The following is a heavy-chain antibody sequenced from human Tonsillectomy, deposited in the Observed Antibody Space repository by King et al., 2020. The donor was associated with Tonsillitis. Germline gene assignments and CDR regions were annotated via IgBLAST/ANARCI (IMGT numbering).Heavy chain of an antibody. Sequence: QLQESGPGLVKPSETLSLTCTVSGGSISSYYWSWIRQPPGKGLEWIGYIYYSGSTNYNPSLKSRVTISVDTSKNQFSLKLSSVTAADTAVYYCARFRGAEPYFDYWGQGTLVTVSS. CDR2: IYYSGST. V-gene: IGHV4-59*01. CDR3: ARFRGAEPYFDY. D-gene: IGHD1-14*01. J-gene: IGHJ4*02. CDR1: GGSISSYY.